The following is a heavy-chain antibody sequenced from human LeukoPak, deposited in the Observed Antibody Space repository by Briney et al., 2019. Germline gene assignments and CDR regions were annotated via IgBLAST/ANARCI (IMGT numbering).Heavy chain of an antibody. CDR1: GYTFTSYG. CDR3: ARDLSPRFGPDAFDI. D-gene: IGHD3-10*01. CDR2: ISAYNGNT. J-gene: IGHJ3*02. V-gene: IGHV1-18*01. Sequence: GASVMVSCKASGYTFTSYGISWVRQAPGQGLEWMGWISAYNGNTNYAQKLQGRVTMTTDTSTSTAYMELRSLRSDDTAVYYCARDLSPRFGPDAFDIWGQGTMVTVSS.